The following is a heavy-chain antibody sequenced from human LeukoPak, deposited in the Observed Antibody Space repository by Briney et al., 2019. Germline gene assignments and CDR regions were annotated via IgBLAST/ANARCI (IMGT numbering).Heavy chain of an antibody. Sequence: GASVNVSCKAFGYTFDTSSISWVRQAPGQRLEWMGWISPKNGNTHYAQGVQGRVTMTTDTSRSTAYVELRSLRSDDTAVYYCTRVRNSNNWWGAFDIWGQGTMITVSS. V-gene: IGHV1-18*01. CDR2: ISPKNGNT. CDR3: TRVRNSNNWWGAFDI. J-gene: IGHJ3*02. D-gene: IGHD1-1*01. CDR1: GYTFDTSS.